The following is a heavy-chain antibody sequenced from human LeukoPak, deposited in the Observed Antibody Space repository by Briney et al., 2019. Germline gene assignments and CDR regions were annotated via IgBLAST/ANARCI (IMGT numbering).Heavy chain of an antibody. V-gene: IGHV4-39*01. CDR2: IYYSGST. Sequence: KTSETLSLTCTVSGGSISSSRYYWGWIRQPPGKGLEWIGTIYYSGSTYYNPSLKSRVTISVDTSKNQFSLKLSSVTAADTAVYYCARQPELYSSSPNWGQGTLVTVSS. CDR1: GGSISSSRYY. CDR3: ARQPELYSSSPN. D-gene: IGHD6-13*01. J-gene: IGHJ4*02.